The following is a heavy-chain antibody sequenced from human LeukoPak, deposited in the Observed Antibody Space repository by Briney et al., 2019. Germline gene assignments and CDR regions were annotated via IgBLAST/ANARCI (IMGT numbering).Heavy chain of an antibody. D-gene: IGHD6-19*01. V-gene: IGHV1-69*05. CDR1: GGTFSSYA. Sequence: SVKVSCKASGGTFSSYAISWVRQAPGQGLEWMGRIIPIFGTADYAQKFQGRVTITTDESTSTAYMVLSSLRSEDTAVYYCARVMAVADDFDYWGQGTLVTVSS. CDR3: ARVMAVADDFDY. J-gene: IGHJ4*02. CDR2: IIPIFGTA.